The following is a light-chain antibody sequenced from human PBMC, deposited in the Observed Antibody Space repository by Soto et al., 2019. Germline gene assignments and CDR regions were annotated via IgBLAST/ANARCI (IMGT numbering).Light chain of an antibody. J-gene: IGKJ1*01. Sequence: EIVLTQSPATLSLSPGERVSLSCRASQSVNSYFAWYQQKPGKAPRLLIYDASSRATGIQARFSDSGSGPDLTLHISSREPEDFAIYYCQQRSSWPLTFANGTRVKI. V-gene: IGKV3-11*01. CDR2: DAS. CDR3: QQRSSWPLT. CDR1: QSVNSY.